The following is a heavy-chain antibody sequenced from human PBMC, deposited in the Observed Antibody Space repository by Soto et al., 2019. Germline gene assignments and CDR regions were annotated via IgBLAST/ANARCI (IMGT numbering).Heavy chain of an antibody. V-gene: IGHV5-51*01. CDR3: ARPRYPGRGYYGMDV. J-gene: IGHJ6*02. Sequence: ESLKISCKGSGYSFTSYWIGWVRQMPGKGLECMGIIYPGDSDTRYSPSFQGQVTISADKSIGTAYLQWSSLKASDTAMYYCARPRYPGRGYYGMDVWGQGTTVTVSS. CDR2: IYPGDSDT. D-gene: IGHD2-15*01. CDR1: GYSFTSYW.